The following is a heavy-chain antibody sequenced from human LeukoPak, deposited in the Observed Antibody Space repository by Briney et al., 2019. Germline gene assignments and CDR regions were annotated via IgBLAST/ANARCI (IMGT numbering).Heavy chain of an antibody. CDR3: ATGWSDAFDL. CDR1: GFTVSNNY. Sequence: GGSLRLSCAASGFTVSNNYMSWVRQAPGKGLEWVSVIYRGENTYYADSVKGRFTISRDNSRNTLYLQMNSLRVEDTAVYYCATGWSDAFDLWGQGTMVTVPS. V-gene: IGHV3-53*01. D-gene: IGHD1-14*01. CDR2: IYRGENT. J-gene: IGHJ3*01.